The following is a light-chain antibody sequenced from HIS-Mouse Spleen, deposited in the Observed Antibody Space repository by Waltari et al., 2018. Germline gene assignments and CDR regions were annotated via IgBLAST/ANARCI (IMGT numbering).Light chain of an antibody. V-gene: IGLV3-10*01. CDR2: EDS. Sequence: SYELTQPPSVSVSPGQTARITCSGDPLPKHYASWYHQKSGQAPVLVIYEDSKRPSGIPERFSGSSSGTMATLTISGAQVEDEADYYCYSTDSSGNHRVFGGGTKLTVL. CDR3: YSTDSSGNHRV. J-gene: IGLJ2*01. CDR1: PLPKHY.